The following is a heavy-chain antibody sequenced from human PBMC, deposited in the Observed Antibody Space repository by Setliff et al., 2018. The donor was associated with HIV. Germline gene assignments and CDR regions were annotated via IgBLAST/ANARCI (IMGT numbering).Heavy chain of an antibody. J-gene: IGHJ6*02. D-gene: IGHD5-18*01. V-gene: IGHV1-69*13. Sequence: SVKXXCKASGGTFKSYAISGVRQAPGQGLEWMGGIVPMFDSSNYAQKFQGRVTFTAAESTSTFYMDLSSLRSEDSAVYYCARDSGYSYGVKGGMDVWGQGTTVTV. CDR1: GGTFKSYA. CDR2: IVPMFDSS. CDR3: ARDSGYSYGVKGGMDV.